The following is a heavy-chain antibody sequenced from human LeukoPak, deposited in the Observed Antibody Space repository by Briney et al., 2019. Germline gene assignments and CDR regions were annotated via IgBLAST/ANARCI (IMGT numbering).Heavy chain of an antibody. D-gene: IGHD3-22*01. J-gene: IGHJ4*02. CDR3: AITPYDSSGYYFGFDY. V-gene: IGHV4-38-2*01. Sequence: PSETLSLTCAFSVYPISSGYSWGWIRQPPGRGLEWFGGIYHSGSSYYNPSLKSRVTISVDTSKNQFSLKLSSVTAADTAVYYCAITPYDSSGYYFGFDYWGQGTLVTVSS. CDR2: IYHSGSS. CDR1: VYPISSGYS.